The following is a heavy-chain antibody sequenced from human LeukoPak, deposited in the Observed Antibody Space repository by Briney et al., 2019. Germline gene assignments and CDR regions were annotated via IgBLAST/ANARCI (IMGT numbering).Heavy chain of an antibody. CDR1: GFTFSSYG. J-gene: IGHJ4*02. CDR2: ISGSGGST. D-gene: IGHD3-22*01. V-gene: IGHV3-23*01. CDR3: AKTLESYYDSSGYYNPPFDY. Sequence: PGGSLRLSCAASGFTFSSYGMSWVRQAPGKGLEWVSAISGSGGSTYYADSVKGRFTISRDNSKNTLYLQMNSLRAEDTAVHYCAKTLESYYDSSGYYNPPFDYWGQGTLVTVSS.